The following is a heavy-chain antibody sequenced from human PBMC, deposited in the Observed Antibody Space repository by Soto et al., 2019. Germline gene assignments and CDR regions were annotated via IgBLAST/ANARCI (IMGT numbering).Heavy chain of an antibody. V-gene: IGHV4-31*03. J-gene: IGHJ4*02. CDR2: IYYSGST. CDR1: GGSISSGGYY. CDR3: ARVRENFGVGNFDY. Sequence: SETLSLTCTVSGGSISSGGYYWSWIRQHPGKGLEWIGYIYYSGSTYYNPSLKSRVTISVDTSKNQFSLKLSSVTAADTAVYYCARVRENFGVGNFDYWGQGTLVTVSS. D-gene: IGHD3-3*01.